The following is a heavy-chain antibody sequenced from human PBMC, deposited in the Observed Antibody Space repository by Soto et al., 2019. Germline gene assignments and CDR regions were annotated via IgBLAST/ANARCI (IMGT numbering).Heavy chain of an antibody. Sequence: PGESLKISCKGSGYSSTNYWIGWVRQMPGKGLERMGIIYPGDSDTRYSPSFQGQVTISADKSITTAYLQWGSLKASDTAMYYCARAMVRGKNYYGVDVWGQGTTVTVSS. J-gene: IGHJ6*02. CDR3: ARAMVRGKNYYGVDV. D-gene: IGHD3-10*01. CDR1: GYSSTNYW. CDR2: IYPGDSDT. V-gene: IGHV5-51*01.